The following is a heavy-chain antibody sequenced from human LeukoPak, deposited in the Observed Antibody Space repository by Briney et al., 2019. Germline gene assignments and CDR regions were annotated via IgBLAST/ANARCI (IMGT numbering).Heavy chain of an antibody. V-gene: IGHV1-69*13. CDR2: IIPIFDKP. CDR3: ARWGEVPHFDY. Sequence: SVKVSCKTSRGTFTSYAIGWMRQAPGQGLEWMGGIIPIFDKPTYAQKFQGRVTITADESTTTVYMELSSLRSEDAAVYYCARWGEVPHFDYWGQGTLVTVSS. CDR1: RGTFTSYA. D-gene: IGHD3-16*01. J-gene: IGHJ4*01.